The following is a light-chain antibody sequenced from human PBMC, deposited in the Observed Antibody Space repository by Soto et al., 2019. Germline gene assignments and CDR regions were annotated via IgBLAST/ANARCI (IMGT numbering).Light chain of an antibody. Sequence: QSVLTQSPSVSGAPGQMVAISCTGSSSNIGAGSAVHWYQQVSGTAPKLLIFGDTNRPSGVPDRFSGSKSGTSASLAISGLQAEDDGDYYCQSYDNSLSAWVFGGGTKVTVL. CDR1: SSNIGAGSA. CDR2: GDT. CDR3: QSYDNSLSAWV. V-gene: IGLV1-40*01. J-gene: IGLJ3*02.